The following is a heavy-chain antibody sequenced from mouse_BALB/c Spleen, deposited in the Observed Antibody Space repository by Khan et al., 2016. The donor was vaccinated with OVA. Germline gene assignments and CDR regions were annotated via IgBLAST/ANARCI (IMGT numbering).Heavy chain of an antibody. CDR2: IHPSDSET. Sequence: QVRLQQSGAELVRPGASVRLSCKASGYSFTSYWMNWVKQRPGQGLEWIGIIHPSDSETRLNQKFKDKATLTVDKSSTTAYMQLSSPTSEDSAVYYCARGSTTSYWYFDVWGAGTTVTVSS. J-gene: IGHJ1*01. V-gene: IGHV1-61*01. CDR3: ARGSTTSYWYFDV. CDR1: GYSFTSYW. D-gene: IGHD2-14*01.